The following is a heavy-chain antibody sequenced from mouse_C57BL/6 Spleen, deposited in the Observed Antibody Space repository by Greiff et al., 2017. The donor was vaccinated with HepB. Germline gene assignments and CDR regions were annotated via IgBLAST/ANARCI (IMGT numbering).Heavy chain of an antibody. CDR2: ILPGSGST. CDR3: ARRATVAQYWYFDV. V-gene: IGHV1-9*01. CDR1: GYTFTGYW. D-gene: IGHD1-1*01. J-gene: IGHJ1*03. Sequence: QVQLTESGAELMKPGASVKLSCKATGYTFTGYWIEWIGEILPGSGSTNYNEKFKGKATFTADTSSNTAYMQLSSLTTEDSAIYYCARRATVAQYWYFDVWGTGTTVTVSS.